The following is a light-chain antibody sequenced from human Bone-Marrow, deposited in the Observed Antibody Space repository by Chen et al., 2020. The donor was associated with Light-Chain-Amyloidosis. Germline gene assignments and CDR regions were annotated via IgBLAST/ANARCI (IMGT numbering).Light chain of an antibody. Sequence: QSALTQPASVSGSPGQSITISCTGTSGDVGTYNYCYWYQQHPGEAPKVMIYAVSNRPSGVSNRFSGSKSSNTASLTISGLQAEDEADYYCSSFTSSSSYVFGPGTKVTVL. J-gene: IGLJ1*01. CDR1: SGDVGTYNY. CDR2: AVS. V-gene: IGLV2-14*01. CDR3: SSFTSSSSYV.